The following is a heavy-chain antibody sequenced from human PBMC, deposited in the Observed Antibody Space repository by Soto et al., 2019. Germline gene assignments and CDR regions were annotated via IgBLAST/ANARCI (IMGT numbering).Heavy chain of an antibody. J-gene: IGHJ5*02. CDR1: GCSISSYY. V-gene: IGHV4-59*01. Sequence: EPLSLTCTVSGCSISSYYWSWVRQPPGKGLEWIGYIYYSGSTNYNPSLKSRVTISVDTSKNQFSLKLSSVTAADTAVYYCARAFLLKFDPWGQGTLVTVSS. CDR2: IYYSGST. CDR3: ARAFLLKFDP. D-gene: IGHD2-21*01.